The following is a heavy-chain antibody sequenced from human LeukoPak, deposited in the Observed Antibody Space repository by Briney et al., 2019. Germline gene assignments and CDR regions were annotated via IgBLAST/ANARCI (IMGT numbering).Heavy chain of an antibody. CDR2: IYYSGSA. CDR3: ARGRDSSGYRTDY. D-gene: IGHD3-22*01. CDR1: GGSISSYY. V-gene: IGHV4-59*01. J-gene: IGHJ4*02. Sequence: SETLSLTCTVSGGSISSYYWSWIRQPPGKGLEWIGYIYYSGSANYNPSLKSRVTISVDTSKNQFSLKLNSVTAADTAVYYCARGRDSSGYRTDYWGQGTLVTVSS.